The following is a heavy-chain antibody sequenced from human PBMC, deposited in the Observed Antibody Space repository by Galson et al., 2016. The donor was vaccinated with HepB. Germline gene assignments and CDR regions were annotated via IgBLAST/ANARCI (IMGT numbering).Heavy chain of an antibody. CDR2: IYSGGGT. CDR1: GFTVRSNY. D-gene: IGHD2-2*01. CDR3: AKDGRIYCSSASCHDHFHY. V-gene: IGHV3-53*05. Sequence: SLRLSCAASGFTVRSNYMSWVRQAPGKGLEWVSVIYSGGGTYYADSVKGRFTISRDNSKNTLYLQMNSLRAEDTAVYYCAKDGRIYCSSASCHDHFHYWGQGTLVTVSS. J-gene: IGHJ4*02.